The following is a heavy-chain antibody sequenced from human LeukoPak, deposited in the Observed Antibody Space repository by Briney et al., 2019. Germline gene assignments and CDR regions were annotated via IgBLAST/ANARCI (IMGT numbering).Heavy chain of an antibody. J-gene: IGHJ4*02. V-gene: IGHV3-23*01. CDR2: VSGNGDHT. CDR1: GFTFSTYS. D-gene: IGHD3-10*01. CDR3: ARDGESGLLTMVRGVPLYYFDY. Sequence: GGSLRLSCAASGFTFSTYSMTWVRQAPGKGLEWVSTVSGNGDHTYYADSVKGRFTISRDNSKNTLYLQMNSLRAEDTAVYYCARDGESGLLTMVRGVPLYYFDYWGQGTLVTVSS.